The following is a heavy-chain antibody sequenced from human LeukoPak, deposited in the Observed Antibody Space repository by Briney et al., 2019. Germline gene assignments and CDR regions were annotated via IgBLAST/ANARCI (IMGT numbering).Heavy chain of an antibody. CDR1: GYTASVNY. V-gene: IGHV3-53*04. CDR2: IYSGGST. J-gene: IGHJ4*02. CDR3: ALGGDQRRSWLRYYFDY. Sequence: GGSLRLSCAPTGYTASVNYMSWVRQAPGKGLEWVSVIYSGGSTYYADSVKGRFTVSRHNSKNTLDLQMNSQRYEDTRVDFRALGGDQRRSWLRYYFDYWGQGTLVTVSS. D-gene: IGHD2-2*01.